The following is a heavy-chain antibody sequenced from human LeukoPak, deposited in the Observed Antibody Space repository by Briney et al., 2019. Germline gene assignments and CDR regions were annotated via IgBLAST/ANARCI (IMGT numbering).Heavy chain of an antibody. CDR2: ISSSSSYI. CDR1: GFTFSSYS. J-gene: IGHJ4*02. CDR3: ARGISGTGLYYFDY. V-gene: IGHV3-21*01. D-gene: IGHD6-13*01. Sequence: GGSLRLSCAASGFTFSSYSMNWVRQAPGKGLEWVSSISSSSSYIYYADSVKGRFTISRDSAKNSLYLQMNSLRAEDTAVYYCARGISGTGLYYFDYWGQGTLVTVSS.